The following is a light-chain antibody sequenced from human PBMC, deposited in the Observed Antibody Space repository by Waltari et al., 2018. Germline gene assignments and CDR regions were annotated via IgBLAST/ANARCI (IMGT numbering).Light chain of an antibody. CDR3: VLYMGSGIWV. V-gene: IGLV8-61*01. CDR2: STN. J-gene: IGLJ3*02. CDR1: SGSVSTSYY. Sequence: QTVVTQEPSFSVSPGGTVTLTCGLSSGSVSTSYYPSWYQQTPGQAPRTLIYSTNNRSSGVPDRFSGSILGNKAALTITGAQADDESDYYCVLYMGSGIWVFGGGTKLTVL.